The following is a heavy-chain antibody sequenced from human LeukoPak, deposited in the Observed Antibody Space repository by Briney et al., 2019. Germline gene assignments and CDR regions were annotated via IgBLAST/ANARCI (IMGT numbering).Heavy chain of an antibody. CDR3: ARGGYGDPRGNWFDP. CDR1: GVSISSGGYY. J-gene: IGHJ5*02. D-gene: IGHD4-17*01. V-gene: IGHV4-31*03. CDR2: IYYSGST. Sequence: NPSETLSLTCTVSGVSISSGGYYWRWIRQHPGKGLEWIGSIYYSGSTYYNPSLKSRVTIPVDTSKNQFSLKLSSVTAADTAVYYCARGGYGDPRGNWFDPWGQGTLVTVSS.